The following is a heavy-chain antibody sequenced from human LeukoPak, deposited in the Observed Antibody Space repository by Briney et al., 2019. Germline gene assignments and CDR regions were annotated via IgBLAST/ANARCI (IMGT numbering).Heavy chain of an antibody. J-gene: IGHJ4*02. CDR2: IYYSGGT. V-gene: IGHV4-39*07. Sequence: SETLSLTCTVSGGSISSSSYYWGWIRQPPGKGLEWIGSIYYSGGTYYNPSLKSRVTISVDTSKNQFSLKLSSVTAADTAVYYCARDRRWLQFDYWGQGTLVTVSS. D-gene: IGHD5-24*01. CDR3: ARDRRWLQFDY. CDR1: GGSISSSSYY.